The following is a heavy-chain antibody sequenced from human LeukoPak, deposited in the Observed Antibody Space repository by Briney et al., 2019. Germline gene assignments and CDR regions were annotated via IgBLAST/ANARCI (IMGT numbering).Heavy chain of an antibody. Sequence: GGSLRLSCAASGFTFDSFAMSWVRPAPGKGVEWLSAISGSGASTYYGDSGKGRFSISRDNSRDTLYLQMDSLRAEDTAVYYCAKRPTTVTTFGRDYWGQGTLVTVSS. J-gene: IGHJ4*02. V-gene: IGHV3-23*01. CDR1: GFTFDSFA. D-gene: IGHD4-17*01. CDR2: ISGSGAST. CDR3: AKRPTTVTTFGRDY.